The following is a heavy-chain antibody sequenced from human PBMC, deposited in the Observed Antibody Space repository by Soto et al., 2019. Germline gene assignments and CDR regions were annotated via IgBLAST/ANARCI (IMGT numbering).Heavy chain of an antibody. Sequence: QVQLVQSGAEVKKPGASVKVSCRASGYTFTSYYMHWVRQAPGQGLEWMGIINPSGGSTSYAQKFQGRVTMTRDTSTSTVYMELSSLRSEDTAVYYCARGPRGYSYCPRSGFDPWGQGTLVTVSS. D-gene: IGHD5-18*01. CDR3: ARGPRGYSYCPRSGFDP. CDR2: INPSGGST. J-gene: IGHJ5*02. CDR1: GYTFTSYY. V-gene: IGHV1-46*01.